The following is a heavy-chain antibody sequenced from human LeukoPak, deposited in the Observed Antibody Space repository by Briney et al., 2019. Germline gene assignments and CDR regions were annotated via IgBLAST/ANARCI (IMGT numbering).Heavy chain of an antibody. CDR3: AKKTPGIHPFDS. CDR2: VGTDSDT. Sequence: GGSLRLSCAASGFTFRTSAFSWVRQSPGRGLEWVSTVGTDSDTYYADSVRGRFTISRDNSKNTVYLQMTGLRADDTAVYYCAKKTPGIHPFDSWGQGTLVTVSP. CDR1: GFTFRTSA. V-gene: IGHV3-23*01. J-gene: IGHJ4*02. D-gene: IGHD2-21*02.